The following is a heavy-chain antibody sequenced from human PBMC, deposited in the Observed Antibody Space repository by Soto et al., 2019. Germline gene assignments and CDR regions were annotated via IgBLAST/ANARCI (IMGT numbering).Heavy chain of an antibody. CDR1: GFTFSSFA. Sequence: QVQLVESGGGVVQPGRSLRLSCAASGFTFSSFAMHWVRQAPGKGLEWVAIISYDGSNKYYADSVKGRFTISRDNSKKTLYLQMDSMRAEDKAVYYCARDKDYYILTGHYNCAYWGQGTLVTVSS. CDR2: ISYDGSNK. V-gene: IGHV3-30-3*01. J-gene: IGHJ4*02. CDR3: ARDKDYYILTGHYNCAY. D-gene: IGHD3-9*01.